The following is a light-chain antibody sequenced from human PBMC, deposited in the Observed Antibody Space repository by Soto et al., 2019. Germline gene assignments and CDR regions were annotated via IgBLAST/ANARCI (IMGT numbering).Light chain of an antibody. CDR3: QQSYSTPPT. J-gene: IGKJ2*01. CDR2: GAS. V-gene: IGKV3-15*01. Sequence: EIVMTQSPGTLSVSPGERATLSCKASQSVSSNLAWYQQKPGQAPRLLIYGASTRATGIPARFSGRGSGTEFTLTISSLQSEDFAIYFCQQSYSTPPTFGQGTTLEIK. CDR1: QSVSSN.